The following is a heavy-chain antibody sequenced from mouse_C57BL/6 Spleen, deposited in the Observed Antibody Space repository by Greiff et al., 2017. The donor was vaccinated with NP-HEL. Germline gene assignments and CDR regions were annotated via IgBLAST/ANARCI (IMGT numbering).Heavy chain of an antibody. D-gene: IGHD4-1*01. CDR3: ARIWDDLDY. J-gene: IGHJ2*01. V-gene: IGHV8-8*01. CDR2: TWWDDDK. CDR1: GFSLSTYGMG. Sequence: QVTLQVSGPGLLQPSQSLSLSCSFSGFSLSTYGMGVGWLRQPPGLGLVWLVHTWWDDDKYYNPALKSRLSTSKDTSKDQVFLKIANVDTADTATYYCARIWDDLDYWGQGTTLTVSS.